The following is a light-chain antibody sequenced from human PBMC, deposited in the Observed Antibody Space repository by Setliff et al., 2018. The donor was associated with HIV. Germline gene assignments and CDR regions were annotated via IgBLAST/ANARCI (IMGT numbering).Light chain of an antibody. CDR3: QSYDSSNHRGV. CDR2: EDN. V-gene: IGLV6-57*01. J-gene: IGLJ3*02. Sequence: NFMLTQPHSVSESPGKTVTTSCTRSSGSIASNYVQWYQQRPGSSPTTVIYEDNQRPSGVPDRFSGSIDSSSNSVSLTISGLKTEDEADYYCQSYDSSNHRGVFGGGTQLTVL. CDR1: SGSIASNY.